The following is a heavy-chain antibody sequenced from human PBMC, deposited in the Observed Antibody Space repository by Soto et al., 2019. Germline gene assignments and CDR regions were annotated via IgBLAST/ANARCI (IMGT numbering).Heavy chain of an antibody. J-gene: IGHJ3*02. CDR2: ITTNTGNP. CDR3: ARVTANDDAFDI. V-gene: IGHV7-4-1*01. Sequence: QVQLVQSGSALKKPGASVKVSFKASGYTFTSYALNWVRQAPGQGLEWMGWITTNTGNPKSAQGFTLRFVFSLDTSVSTALLQIFNLKADDTAVYYCARVTANDDAFDIWGQGTLVTVSS. CDR1: GYTFTSYA.